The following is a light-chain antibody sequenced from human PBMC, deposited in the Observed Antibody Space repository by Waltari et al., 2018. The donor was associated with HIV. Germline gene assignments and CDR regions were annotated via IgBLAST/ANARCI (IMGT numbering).Light chain of an antibody. CDR1: NIGNKG. V-gene: IGLV3-21*01. CDR2: DNV. Sequence: YVLTQPPSVSVAPGELARLTCGGNNIGNKGVHWYQLKSGQAPLLVIFDNVDRPSRITERFSGSISGFTATLAISRVEPGDEAVYYCQVWDRPSDQWVFGGWTTLIV. CDR3: QVWDRPSDQWV. J-gene: IGLJ3*02.